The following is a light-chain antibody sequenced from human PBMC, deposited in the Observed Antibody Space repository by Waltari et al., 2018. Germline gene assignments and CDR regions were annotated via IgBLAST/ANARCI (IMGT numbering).Light chain of an antibody. Sequence: DIQMTQSPSSLSASVGDRVTIPCRASQRISSYLNWYQQKPGKAPKLLIYDASSLESGVPSRFSGSGSGTEFTLTISSLQPDDFATYYCQQYNSYPLTFGGGTKVEIK. CDR2: DAS. J-gene: IGKJ4*01. V-gene: IGKV1-5*01. CDR1: QRISSY. CDR3: QQYNSYPLT.